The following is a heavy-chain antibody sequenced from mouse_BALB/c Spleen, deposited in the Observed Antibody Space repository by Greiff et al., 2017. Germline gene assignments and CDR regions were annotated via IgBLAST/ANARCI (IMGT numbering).Heavy chain of an antibody. Sequence: DVMLVESGGGLVKPGGSLKLSCAASGFTFSSYAMSWVRQSPEKRLEWVAEISSGGSYTYYPDTVTGRFTISRDNAKNTLYLEMSSLRSEDTAMYYCARDYYCSSPWYFDVWGAGTTVTVSS. J-gene: IGHJ1*01. CDR2: ISSGGSYT. CDR3: ARDYYCSSPWYFDV. V-gene: IGHV5-9-4*01. D-gene: IGHD1-1*01. CDR1: GFTFSSYA.